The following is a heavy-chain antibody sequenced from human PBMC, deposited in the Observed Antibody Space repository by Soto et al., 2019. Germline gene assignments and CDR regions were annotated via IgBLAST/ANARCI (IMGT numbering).Heavy chain of an antibody. CDR1: GFTFSSYA. CDR3: AKDRLSSGSGVRFDP. Sequence: EVQLLESGGDLVQPGGSLRLSCAASGFTFSSYAMSWVRQAPGKGLEWVPDISGGGDNTYYADSVRGRFTISRDNSKNTLYLQMNSLRAEDTAKYYCAKDRLSSGSGVRFDPWGQGTLVIVSS. J-gene: IGHJ5*02. V-gene: IGHV3-23*01. CDR2: ISGGGDNT. D-gene: IGHD6-19*01.